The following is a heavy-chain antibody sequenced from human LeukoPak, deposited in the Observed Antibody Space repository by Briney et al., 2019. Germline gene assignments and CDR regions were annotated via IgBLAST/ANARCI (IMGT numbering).Heavy chain of an antibody. V-gene: IGHV4-34*01. CDR1: GGSFSGYY. D-gene: IGHD3-3*01. CDR3: ARAPDRGYYDFWSGYHKPHPFDS. J-gene: IGHJ4*02. Sequence: PSETLSLTCAVYGGSFSGYYWIWIRQPPGKGLEWIGEINHSGSTNYNPSLKSRVTISVDTSRNQFSLKLSSVTAADTALYYCARAPDRGYYDFWSGYHKPHPFDSWGQGTLVTVSS. CDR2: INHSGST.